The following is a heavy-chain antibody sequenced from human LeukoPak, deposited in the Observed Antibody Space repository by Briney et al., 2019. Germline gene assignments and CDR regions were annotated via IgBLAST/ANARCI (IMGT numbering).Heavy chain of an antibody. CDR2: IYHTGSA. J-gene: IGHJ4*02. Sequence: PSETLSLTCSVSGYLFTSGHYWGWIRQPPGKGLEWIANIYHTGSAHYNPSLKSRITISVDTSKNQFSLKLSSVTAADTAVYYCARYCTSTTCILRGFDYWGQGTLVTVSS. CDR1: GYLFTSGHY. V-gene: IGHV4-38-2*01. D-gene: IGHD2-2*01. CDR3: ARYCTSTTCILRGFDY.